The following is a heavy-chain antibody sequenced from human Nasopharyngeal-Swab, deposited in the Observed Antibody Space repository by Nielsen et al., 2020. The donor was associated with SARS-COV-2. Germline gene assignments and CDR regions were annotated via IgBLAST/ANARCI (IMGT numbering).Heavy chain of an antibody. D-gene: IGHD2/OR15-2a*01. CDR3: ARDSNVMDV. CDR2: ISRSSSYI. J-gene: IGHJ6*02. Sequence: WIRQPPGKGLEWVSSISRSSSYIYYADSVKGRFTISRDNAKNSLYLQMNSLRAEDTAVYYCARDSNVMDVWGQGTTVTVSS. V-gene: IGHV3-21*01.